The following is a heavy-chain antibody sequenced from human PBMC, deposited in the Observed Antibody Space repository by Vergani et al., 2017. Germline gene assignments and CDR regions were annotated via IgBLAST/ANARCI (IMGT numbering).Heavy chain of an antibody. Sequence: QVQLQQWGPGLLKPSETLTLTCAVYGGSLSGYYWSWIRMAPGKGLEWIGEINHSGTNNYNPTLKRPFNVSIDKTRDHFSLKLRSVSAADTAVYFWARRXERWETLLRDDLDVWGQGTFVTVSP. V-gene: IGHV4-34*01. CDR2: INHSGTN. CDR3: ARRXERWETLLRDDLDV. CDR1: GGSLSGYY. D-gene: IGHD1-26*01. J-gene: IGHJ3*01.